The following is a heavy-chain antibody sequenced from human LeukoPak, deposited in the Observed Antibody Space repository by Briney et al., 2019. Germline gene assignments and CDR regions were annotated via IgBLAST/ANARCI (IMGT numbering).Heavy chain of an antibody. V-gene: IGHV3-53*01. D-gene: IGHD1-26*01. Sequence: GGSLRLSCAASGFTVSRNYMSWVRQAPGKGLEWVSVIYSGGSTYYADSVKGRFTISRDNSKNTLYLQMNSLRAEDTAVYYCARVDSGSYSDYYYYYMDVWGKGTTVTASS. CDR2: IYSGGST. J-gene: IGHJ6*03. CDR1: GFTVSRNY. CDR3: ARVDSGSYSDYYYYYMDV.